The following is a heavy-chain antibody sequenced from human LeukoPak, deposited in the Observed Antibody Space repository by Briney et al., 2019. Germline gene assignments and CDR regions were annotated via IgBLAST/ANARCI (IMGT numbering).Heavy chain of an antibody. D-gene: IGHD3-10*01. CDR2: IYTSGST. Sequence: SQTLSLTCTVSGGSISSGSYYWSWIRQPAGKGLEWIGRIYTSGSTNYNPSLKSRVTISVDTSKNQFSLKLSSVTAADTAVYYCARGRGVYYYYYYMDVWGKGTTVTVSS. V-gene: IGHV4-61*02. CDR1: GGSISSGSYY. J-gene: IGHJ6*03. CDR3: ARGRGVYYYYYYMDV.